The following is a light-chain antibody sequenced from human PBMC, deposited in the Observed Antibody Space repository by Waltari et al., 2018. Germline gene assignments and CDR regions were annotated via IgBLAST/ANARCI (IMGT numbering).Light chain of an antibody. CDR2: GNS. Sequence: QSVLTQPPSVSGAQGQRVTISCTGSSSDIRAGYDVHWYQQLPGTAPKLLIYGNSHRPSGVPDRFYASKSGPSASLDIAGLQAEDEADYYCQSYDSSLSLIFGGGTRLTVL. CDR3: QSYDSSLSLI. J-gene: IGLJ2*01. CDR1: SSDIRAGYD. V-gene: IGLV1-40*01.